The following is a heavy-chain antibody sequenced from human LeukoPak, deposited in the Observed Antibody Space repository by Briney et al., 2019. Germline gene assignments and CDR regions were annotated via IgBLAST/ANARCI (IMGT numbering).Heavy chain of an antibody. CDR3: AKVGYGWYEVDY. V-gene: IGHV3-48*03. Sequence: GGSLRLSCAASGFTFSSYEMNWVRQAPGKGLEWVSYISSSGSTIYYADSVKGRFTISRDNAKNSLYLQMNSLRGEDTAIYYCAKVGYGWYEVDYWGQGTLVTVSS. J-gene: IGHJ4*02. D-gene: IGHD2-15*01. CDR2: ISSSGSTI. CDR1: GFTFSSYE.